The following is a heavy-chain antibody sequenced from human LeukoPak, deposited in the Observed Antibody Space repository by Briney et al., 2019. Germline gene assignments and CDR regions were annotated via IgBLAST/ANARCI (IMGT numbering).Heavy chain of an antibody. CDR1: GYTFTSYA. CDR3: ARGGGYYDSSPNWFDP. D-gene: IGHD3-22*01. V-gene: IGHV1-3*01. J-gene: IGHJ5*02. CDR2: INAGNGNT. Sequence: ASVKVSCKASGYTFTSYAMHWVRQAPGQSLEWMGWINAGNGNTKYSQKFQGRVTMTRNTSISTAYMELSSLRSEDTAVYYCARGGGYYDSSPNWFDPWGQGTLVTVSS.